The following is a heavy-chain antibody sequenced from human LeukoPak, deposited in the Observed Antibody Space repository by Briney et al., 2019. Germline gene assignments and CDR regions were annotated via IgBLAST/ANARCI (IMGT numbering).Heavy chain of an antibody. V-gene: IGHV1-46*01. CDR2: INPSGGST. Sequence: ASVKVSCKASGYTFTSYYMHWVRQAPGQGLEWMGIINPSGGSTSYAQKFQGRVTMTRDTSTSTVYMELSSLRSEDTALYYCARDEGLRHWYFDLWGRGTLVTVSS. CDR3: ARDEGLRHWYFDL. D-gene: IGHD4-17*01. CDR1: GYTFTSYY. J-gene: IGHJ2*01.